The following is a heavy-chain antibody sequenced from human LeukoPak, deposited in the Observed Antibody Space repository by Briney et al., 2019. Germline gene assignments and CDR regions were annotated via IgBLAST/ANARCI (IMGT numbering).Heavy chain of an antibody. CDR2: IIPIFGTA. D-gene: IGHD3-10*01. CDR3: AKDVISAHNWFDP. V-gene: IGHV1-69*05. Sequence: SVKVSCKASGGTFSSYAISWVRQAPGQGLEWMGGIIPIFGTANYAQKFQGRGTITTDESTSTAYMELSSLRSEDTAVYYCAKDVISAHNWFDPWGQGTLVTVSS. CDR1: GGTFSSYA. J-gene: IGHJ5*02.